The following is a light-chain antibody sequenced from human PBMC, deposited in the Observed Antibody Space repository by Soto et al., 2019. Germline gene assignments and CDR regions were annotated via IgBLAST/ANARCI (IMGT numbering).Light chain of an antibody. Sequence: EIVMTQSPATLSVSPGERVTLSCRASQSINNNLAWYQQKPGQAPRLLIYGASTRATEIPARFSGSGSGTEFTLTISSLQSEDLAVYYCQQYNNWPPWTFGQGNKVEIK. J-gene: IGKJ1*01. V-gene: IGKV3-15*01. CDR1: QSINNN. CDR2: GAS. CDR3: QQYNNWPPWT.